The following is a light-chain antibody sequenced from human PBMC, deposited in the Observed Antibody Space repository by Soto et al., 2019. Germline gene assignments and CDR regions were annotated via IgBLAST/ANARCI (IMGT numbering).Light chain of an antibody. Sequence: DIQMTQSPSSLSASVGDRVTITCRASQSISSYLNWYQQKPGKAPKLLIYAASSLQSGVPSRFSGSVSGPDVTLTISSLQREDVATYYCQASYRTPWTFGQGSKVEIK. J-gene: IGKJ1*01. V-gene: IGKV1-39*01. CDR2: AAS. CDR3: QASYRTPWT. CDR1: QSISSY.